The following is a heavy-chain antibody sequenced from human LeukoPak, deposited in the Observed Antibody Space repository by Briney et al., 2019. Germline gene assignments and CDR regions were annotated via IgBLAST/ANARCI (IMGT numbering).Heavy chain of an antibody. CDR1: GGSISSSSYY. V-gene: IGHV4-39*07. Sequence: SETLSLTCTVSGGSISSSSYYWGWIRQPLGKGLEWIGSIYYSGSTYYNPSLKSRVTISVDTSKNQFSLKLSSVTAADTAVYYCAKRYQLLLGSMDVWGQGTTVTVSS. J-gene: IGHJ6*02. CDR3: AKRYQLLLGSMDV. CDR2: IYYSGST. D-gene: IGHD2-2*01.